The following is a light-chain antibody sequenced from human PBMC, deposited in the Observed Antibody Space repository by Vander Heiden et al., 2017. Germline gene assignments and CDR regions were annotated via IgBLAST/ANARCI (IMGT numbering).Light chain of an antibody. J-gene: IGKJ2*01. Sequence: NVFTQSPATLSLSPGERATLSCRASQSISADLAWYQQKPGQAPRLLIYDASNRATGIPARFSGSGSGTDFTLTISNLEPEDFAVYYCQQRNSWPRTFGQGTKVEI. CDR1: QSISAD. V-gene: IGKV3-11*01. CDR3: QQRNSWPRT. CDR2: DAS.